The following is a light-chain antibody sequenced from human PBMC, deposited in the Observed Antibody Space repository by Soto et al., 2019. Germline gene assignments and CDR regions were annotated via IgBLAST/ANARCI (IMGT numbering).Light chain of an antibody. J-gene: IGKJ4*01. CDR3: QRINISPFK. CDR2: DAS. Sequence: DIQLTQSPSFLSASVGDRVTINCQASQGISSYLAWYQQRPGKAPKLLIYDASTLQSGVPSRFSGSGSGTEITVTSSILQEEDVASYYLQRINISPFKFGGGTKVDIK. CDR1: QGISSY. V-gene: IGKV1-9*01.